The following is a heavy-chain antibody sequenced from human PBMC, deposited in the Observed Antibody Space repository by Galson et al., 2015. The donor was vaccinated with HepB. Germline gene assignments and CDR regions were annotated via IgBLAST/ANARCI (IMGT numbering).Heavy chain of an antibody. CDR3: ARRGYSST. CDR1: GVSITSNAYY. Sequence: ETLSLTCTVSGVSITSNAYYWGWVRQPPGKGLEFIGSIYYFGSTDYNPSLKSRVTISMDTPKNQFSLKLTSVTASDTAVYYCARRGYSSTWGPGILVAVSS. CDR2: IYYFGST. J-gene: IGHJ5*02. V-gene: IGHV4-39*01. D-gene: IGHD6-13*01.